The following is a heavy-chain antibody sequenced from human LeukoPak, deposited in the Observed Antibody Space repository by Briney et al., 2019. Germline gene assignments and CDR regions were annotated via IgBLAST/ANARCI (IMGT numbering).Heavy chain of an antibody. Sequence: GESLKISCKASGYTFTNYWIGWVRQMPGKGLEWMGIIQPRDSDARYSPSFRGQVTFSADKSASTADLQWSSLKASDTAIYYCARGLKTRVVTPFAYWGQGTLVTVSS. D-gene: IGHD4-23*01. CDR2: IQPRDSDA. V-gene: IGHV5-51*01. J-gene: IGHJ4*02. CDR3: ARGLKTRVVTPFAY. CDR1: GYTFTNYW.